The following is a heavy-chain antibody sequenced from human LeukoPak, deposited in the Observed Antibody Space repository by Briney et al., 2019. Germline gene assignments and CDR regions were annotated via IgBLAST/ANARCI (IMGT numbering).Heavy chain of an antibody. V-gene: IGHV3-23*01. CDR2: ISGSGGST. Sequence: GGSLRLSCAASGFTFSNYALSWVRQAPGKGLEWVSDISGSGGSTYYADSVKGRFTISRDNAKNTLYLQMNSLRAEDTAVYYCARGGHNDAFDIWGQGTMVTVSS. J-gene: IGHJ3*02. CDR1: GFTFSNYA. CDR3: ARGGHNDAFDI.